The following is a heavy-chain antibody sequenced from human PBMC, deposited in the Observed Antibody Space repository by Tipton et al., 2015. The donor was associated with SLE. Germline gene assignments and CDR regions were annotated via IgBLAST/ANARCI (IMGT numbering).Heavy chain of an antibody. CDR2: IYYSGST. V-gene: IGHV4-39*01. CDR3: ARLDVLRYFDWSPPNAFDI. D-gene: IGHD3-9*01. J-gene: IGHJ3*02. Sequence: TLSLTCTVSGGSISSSSYYWGWIRQPPGKGLEWIGSIYYSGSTYYNPSLKSRVTISVDTSKNQFSLKLSSVTAADTAVYYCARLDVLRYFDWSPPNAFDIWGQGTMVTVSS. CDR1: GGSISSSSYY.